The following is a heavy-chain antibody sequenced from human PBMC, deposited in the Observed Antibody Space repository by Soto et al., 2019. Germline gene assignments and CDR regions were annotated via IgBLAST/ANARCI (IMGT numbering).Heavy chain of an antibody. CDR1: RFTFSSFW. Sequence: GGSLRLSCAASRFTFSSFWFHWVRQAPGKGLVWVSHISSDGSSTSYADSVRGRFTISRDNAKNTLYLQMNSLRVEDTAVYYCARDGVGGTTFFGYYDYWGQGTLVTVSS. CDR3: ARDGVGGTTFFGYYDY. V-gene: IGHV3-74*01. J-gene: IGHJ4*02. CDR2: ISSDGSST. D-gene: IGHD1-26*01.